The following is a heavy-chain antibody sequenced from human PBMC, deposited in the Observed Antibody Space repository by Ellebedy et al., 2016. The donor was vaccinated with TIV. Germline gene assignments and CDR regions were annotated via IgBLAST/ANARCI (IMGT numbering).Heavy chain of an antibody. V-gene: IGHV3-7*03. D-gene: IGHD5-12*01. CDR3: ARDPNSPGDTGYGDY. CDR2: MNQVGSEK. Sequence: PGGSLRLSCAASGFTFTTYWMSWVRQAPGKGLEWVANMNQVGSEKYYVDSVKGRFTISRDNAQNSLYHHMNNLRAEDTAVYYCARDPNSPGDTGYGDYWGQGVVVTVST. CDR1: GFTFTTYW. J-gene: IGHJ4*02.